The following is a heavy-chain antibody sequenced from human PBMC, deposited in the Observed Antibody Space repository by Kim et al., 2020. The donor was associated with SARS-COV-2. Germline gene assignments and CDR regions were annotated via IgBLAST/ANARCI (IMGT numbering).Heavy chain of an antibody. CDR3: AKEGANPGWPLDY. V-gene: IGHV3-9*01. D-gene: IGHD6-19*01. CDR2: ISWNSGSI. Sequence: GGSLRLSCAASGFTFDDYAMHWVRQAPGKGLEWVSGISWNSGSIGYADSVKGRFTISRDNAKNSLYLQMNSLRAEDTALYYCAKEGANPGWPLDYWGQGTLVTVSS. CDR1: GFTFDDYA. J-gene: IGHJ4*02.